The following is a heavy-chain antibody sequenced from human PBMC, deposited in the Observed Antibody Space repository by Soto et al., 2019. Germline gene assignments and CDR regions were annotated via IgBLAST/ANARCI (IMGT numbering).Heavy chain of an antibody. D-gene: IGHD3-10*01. J-gene: IGHJ4*02. Sequence: QVQLVQSGAEVKKPGASVKVSCKASGYTFTSYDINWVRQATGQGLEWMGWMNPNSGNTGYAQKFQGRVTMNRNTSISTAYMELSSLRSEDTAVYYCARGATMVRRRGAYYFAYWGQGTMVTVSS. CDR3: ARGATMVRRRGAYYFAY. V-gene: IGHV1-8*01. CDR2: MNPNSGNT. CDR1: GYTFTSYD.